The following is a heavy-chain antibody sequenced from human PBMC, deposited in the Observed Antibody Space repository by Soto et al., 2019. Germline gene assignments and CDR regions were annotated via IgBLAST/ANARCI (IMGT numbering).Heavy chain of an antibody. CDR3: ARDYSDYVWGSYRHRGDPFDP. V-gene: IGHV1-8*01. J-gene: IGHJ5*02. Sequence: ASVKVSCKASGYTFTSYDINWVRQATGQGLEWMGWMNPNSGNTGYAQKFQGRVTMTRNTSISTAYMELSSLRSEDTAVYYCARDYSDYVWGSYRHRGDPFDPWGQGTLVTVSS. D-gene: IGHD3-16*02. CDR1: GYTFTSYD. CDR2: MNPNSGNT.